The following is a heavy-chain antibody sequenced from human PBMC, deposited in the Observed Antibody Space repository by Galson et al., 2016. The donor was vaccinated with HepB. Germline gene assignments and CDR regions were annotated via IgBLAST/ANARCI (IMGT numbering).Heavy chain of an antibody. D-gene: IGHD6-19*01. V-gene: IGHV5-51*01. Sequence: QSGAEVKKPEESLKISCEGSGYTFTRYWIGWVRERPGRGLEWMGIIYPGDSDTKYSPSFQGRVTLSVDKSINTAYLHWDRLQDSDTAMYYCARHRHDDQHLVPPFYTNGWFLDYWGLGTLVTVSS. CDR3: ARHRHDDQHLVPPFYTNGWFLDY. CDR1: GYTFTRYW. CDR2: IYPGDSDT. J-gene: IGHJ4*02.